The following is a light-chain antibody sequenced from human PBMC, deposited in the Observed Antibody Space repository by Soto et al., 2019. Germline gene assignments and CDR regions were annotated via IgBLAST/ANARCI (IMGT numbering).Light chain of an antibody. Sequence: DIQMTQSPSTLSASVGDRVTITCRASQSISTWLAWYQQKPGKAPKLLIYKASNLQSGVPSRFSGSGSGTEFTLTISSLQPDDFANYYCQQYNSHSRAFGQGTKVEI. V-gene: IGKV1-5*03. CDR2: KAS. J-gene: IGKJ1*01. CDR3: QQYNSHSRA. CDR1: QSISTW.